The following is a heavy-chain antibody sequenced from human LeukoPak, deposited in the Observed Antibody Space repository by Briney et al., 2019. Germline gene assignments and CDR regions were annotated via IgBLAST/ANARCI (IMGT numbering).Heavy chain of an antibody. CDR3: ARGAGPSGH. CDR1: GFVVSGNY. D-gene: IGHD6-19*01. Sequence: PGGSLRLSCAASGFVVSGNYMSCVRQTPGKGLEWISVIYSGGTTYYADSVKGRFTISRDDAGNTLGLQMNSLRVEDTAVYYCARGAGPSGHWGPGTLVIVSS. J-gene: IGHJ4*02. CDR2: IYSGGTT. V-gene: IGHV3-66*01.